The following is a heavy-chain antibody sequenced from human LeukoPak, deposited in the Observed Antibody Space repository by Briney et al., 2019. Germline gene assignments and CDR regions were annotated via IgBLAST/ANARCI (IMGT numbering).Heavy chain of an antibody. CDR3: ARDAARLVSDAFDI. Sequence: GGSLRLSCVASGFTFSSYSMNWVRQAPGKGLEWVSSISSSSSYIYYADSVKGRFTISRDNSKNTLYLQMNSLRAEDTAVYYCARDAARLVSDAFDIWGQGTMVTVSS. V-gene: IGHV3-21*01. J-gene: IGHJ3*02. CDR1: GFTFSSYS. D-gene: IGHD3-9*01. CDR2: ISSSSSYI.